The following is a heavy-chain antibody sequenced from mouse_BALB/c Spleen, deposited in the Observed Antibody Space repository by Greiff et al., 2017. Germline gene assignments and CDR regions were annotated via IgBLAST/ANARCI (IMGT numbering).Heavy chain of an antibody. J-gene: IGHJ3*01. CDR2: ISSGSSTI. V-gene: IGHV5-17*02. D-gene: IGHD2-14*01. Sequence: EVHLVESGGGLVQPGGSRKLSCAASGFTFSSFGMHWVRQAPEKGLEWVAYISSGSSTIYYADTVKGRFTISRDNPKNTLFLQMTSLRSEDTAMFYCAREVHFAYWGQGTLVTVSA. CDR1: GFTFSSFG. CDR3: AREVHFAY.